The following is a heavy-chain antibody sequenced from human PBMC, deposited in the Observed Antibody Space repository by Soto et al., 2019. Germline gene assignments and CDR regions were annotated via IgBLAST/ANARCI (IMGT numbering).Heavy chain of an antibody. D-gene: IGHD6-13*01. J-gene: IGHJ5*02. CDR1: GYIFTNYG. Sequence: PGESLQISCKGSGYIFTNYGITWVRPMPGKGLEWMGRIDPSDSHINYSPSFQGHVTISVDKSISTAYLQWSSLRASDTAVYYCARSRVASGVAAFDPWGKGTLVTVSS. CDR2: IDPSDSHI. CDR3: ARSRVASGVAAFDP. V-gene: IGHV5-10-1*01.